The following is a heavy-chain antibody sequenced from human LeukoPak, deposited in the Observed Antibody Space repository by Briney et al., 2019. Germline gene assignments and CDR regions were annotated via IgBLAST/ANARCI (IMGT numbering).Heavy chain of an antibody. Sequence: PGGSLRLSCAASGFTFSDYYVSWIRQAPGKGLEWVSYISSSGSTIYYADSVKGRFTISRDNAKNSLYLQMNSLRAEDTAVYYCARDVENYGDYPPVFDYWGQGTLVTVSS. D-gene: IGHD4-17*01. CDR1: GFTFSDYY. CDR2: ISSSGSTI. CDR3: ARDVENYGDYPPVFDY. V-gene: IGHV3-11*04. J-gene: IGHJ4*02.